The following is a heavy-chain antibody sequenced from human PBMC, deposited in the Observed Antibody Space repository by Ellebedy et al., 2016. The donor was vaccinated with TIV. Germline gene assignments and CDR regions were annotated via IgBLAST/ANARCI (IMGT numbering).Heavy chain of an antibody. J-gene: IGHJ4*02. D-gene: IGHD1-1*01. CDR3: AKDLAAGTTLRLDY. V-gene: IGHV3-23*01. CDR2: TSGGGATT. Sequence: GESPKISCAASGFTFSNYAMSWVRQAPGKGLEWVSGTSGGGATTYYADSVKGRFTISGDNSKNTLYLQMNSLRAEDTAVYYCAKDLAAGTTLRLDYWGQGTLLTVSS. CDR1: GFTFSNYA.